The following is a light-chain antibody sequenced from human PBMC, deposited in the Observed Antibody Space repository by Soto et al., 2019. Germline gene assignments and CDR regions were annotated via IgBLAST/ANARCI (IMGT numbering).Light chain of an antibody. CDR2: GAS. CDR1: QSVSSSY. CDR3: QKYGSSQAIT. V-gene: IGKV3-20*01. J-gene: IGKJ5*01. Sequence: EIVLTQSPGTLSLSPGERANLSCRASQSVSSSYLAWYQQKPGQAPRLLIYGASSRATGIPDRFSGSGSGTDFTLTISRLEPEDFAVYYCQKYGSSQAITFGQGTRLEI.